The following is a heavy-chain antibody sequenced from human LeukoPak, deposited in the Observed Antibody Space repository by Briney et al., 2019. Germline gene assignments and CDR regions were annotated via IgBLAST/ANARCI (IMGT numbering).Heavy chain of an antibody. V-gene: IGHV1-2*02. CDR3: ARADRLHGGPYLIGP. D-gene: IGHD2-21*01. CDR1: GYSFTDYY. Sequence: ASVTVSCKTSGYSFTDYYMHWVRQAPGQGREWMGLINPNSGGTSSAQKFQGRVTMTRDTSITTVYMEVRWLTSDDTAIYYCARADRLHGGPYLIGPWGLGTLVTVSS. J-gene: IGHJ5*02. CDR2: INPNSGGT.